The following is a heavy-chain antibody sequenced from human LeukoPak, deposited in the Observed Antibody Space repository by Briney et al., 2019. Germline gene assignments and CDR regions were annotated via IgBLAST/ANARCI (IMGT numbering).Heavy chain of an antibody. V-gene: IGHV1-2*02. J-gene: IGHJ6*02. CDR2: INPNSGGT. Sequence: ASVKVSCKASGYTFTGYYMHWVRQAPGQGLEWMGWINPNSGGTNYAQKFQGRVTMTRDTSISTAYMELSRLRSDDTAVYYCARAYGDSLYYGMDVRGQGTTVTVSS. CDR3: ARAYGDSLYYGMDV. CDR1: GYTFTGYY. D-gene: IGHD4-17*01.